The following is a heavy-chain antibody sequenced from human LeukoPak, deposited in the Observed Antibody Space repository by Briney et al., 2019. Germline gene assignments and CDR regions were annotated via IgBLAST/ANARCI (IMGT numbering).Heavy chain of an antibody. J-gene: IGHJ4*02. Sequence: SETLSLTCTVSGGSIRSSSDYWGWIRQPPGEGLEWIGSTYYSGSTYYNPSLKSRVSISVDTSKSQFSLKLTSVIAADTAVYYCAKGSAYYSPFDYWGQGTLVTVSS. CDR3: AKGSAYYSPFDY. D-gene: IGHD3-22*01. CDR2: TYYSGST. CDR1: GGSIRSSSDY. V-gene: IGHV4-39*07.